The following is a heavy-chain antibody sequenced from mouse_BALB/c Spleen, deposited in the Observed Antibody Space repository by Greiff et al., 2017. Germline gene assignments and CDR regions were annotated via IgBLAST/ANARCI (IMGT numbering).Heavy chain of an antibody. V-gene: IGHV1-80*01. J-gene: IGHJ2*01. Sequence: QVQLQQPGAELVRPGSSVKISCKASGYAFSSYWMNWVKQRPGQGLEWIGQIYPGDGDTNYNGKFKGKATLTADKSSSTAYMQLSSLTSEDSAVYFCAREGIFDYWGQGTTFTVSS. CDR3: AREGIFDY. CDR2: IYPGDGDT. CDR1: GYAFSSYW.